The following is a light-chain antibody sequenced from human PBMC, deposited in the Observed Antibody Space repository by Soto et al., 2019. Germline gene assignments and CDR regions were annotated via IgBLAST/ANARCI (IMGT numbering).Light chain of an antibody. J-gene: IGLJ1*01. CDR1: SSDVGAYNY. CDR3: KSFTTSDTYV. V-gene: IGLV2-14*01. Sequence: QSVLTQPVSVSGSPGQSIAISCTGTSSDVGAYNYVSWYLQYPGKAPKLVIFDVSFRPSGVSNRFSGSKSGNTASLTISGLQAEDEADYYCKSFTTSDTYVFGTGTKVTVL. CDR2: DVS.